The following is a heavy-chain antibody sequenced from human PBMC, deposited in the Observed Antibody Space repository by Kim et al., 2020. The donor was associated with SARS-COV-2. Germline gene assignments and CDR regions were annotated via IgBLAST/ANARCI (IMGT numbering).Heavy chain of an antibody. V-gene: IGHV3-48*03. CDR2: ISSSGSTI. CDR3: ARTKLVPINYYYDY. CDR1: GFTFSSYE. D-gene: IGHD6-6*01. Sequence: GGSLRLSCAASGFTFSSYEMNWVRQAPGKGLEWVSYISSSGSTIYYADSVKGRFTISRDNAKNSLYLQMNSLRAEDTAVYYCARTKLVPINYYYDYWGQVTLVTVSS. J-gene: IGHJ4*02.